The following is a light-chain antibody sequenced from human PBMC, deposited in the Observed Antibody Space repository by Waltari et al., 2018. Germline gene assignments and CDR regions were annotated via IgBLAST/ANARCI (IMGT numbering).Light chain of an antibody. Sequence: DIVMTQSPDSLAVSLGERASITCKSSQSVLERSNSKNSLAWYQQKPGQRPKPLIYWASTRKSGVPDRFSGSVSGTDFTLIINSLQAEDVAVYFCQQYSTSPPTFGPGTRVDL. CDR1: QSVLERSNSKNS. J-gene: IGKJ3*01. V-gene: IGKV4-1*01. CDR2: WAS. CDR3: QQYSTSPPT.